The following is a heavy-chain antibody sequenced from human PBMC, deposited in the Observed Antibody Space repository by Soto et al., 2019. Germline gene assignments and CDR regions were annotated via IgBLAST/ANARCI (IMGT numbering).Heavy chain of an antibody. J-gene: IGHJ5*02. V-gene: IGHV3-11*06. CDR1: GFTFSDYY. Sequence: QVQLVESGGGLVKPGGSLRLSCAASGFTFSDYYMSWIRQAPGKGLEWLSYISGSSDNTNYADSVKGRFTISRDNAKKSLYLEMNSLRAEDTSVYYCATITMMTWGQGTLVTVSS. CDR3: ATITMMT. CDR2: ISGSSDNT. D-gene: IGHD3-22*01.